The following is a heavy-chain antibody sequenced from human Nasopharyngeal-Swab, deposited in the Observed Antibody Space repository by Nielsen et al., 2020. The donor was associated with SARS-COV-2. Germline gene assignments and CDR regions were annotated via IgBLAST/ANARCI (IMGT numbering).Heavy chain of an antibody. CDR2: INHSGST. Sequence: VRQMPGKGLEWIGEINHSGSTNYNPSLKSRVTISVDTSKNQFSLKLSSVTAADTAVYYCARGLRWVAVVRWELLSGFDYWGQGTLVTVSS. V-gene: IGHV4-34*01. D-gene: IGHD1-26*01. J-gene: IGHJ4*02. CDR3: ARGLRWVAVVRWELLSGFDY.